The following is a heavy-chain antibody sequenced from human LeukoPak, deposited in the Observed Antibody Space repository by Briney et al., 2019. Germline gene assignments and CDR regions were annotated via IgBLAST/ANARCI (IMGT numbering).Heavy chain of an antibody. CDR3: AKDRSIMAYYYYYGMDV. V-gene: IGHV3-30*18. D-gene: IGHD2-8*01. CDR2: TSYDGSNK. J-gene: IGHJ6*02. Sequence: GRSLRLSCAASGFTFSSYGMHWVRQAPGKGLEWVAVTSYDGSNKYYADSVKGRFTISRDNSKNTLYLQMNSLRAEDTAVYYCAKDRSIMAYYYYYGMDVWGQGTTVTVSS. CDR1: GFTFSSYG.